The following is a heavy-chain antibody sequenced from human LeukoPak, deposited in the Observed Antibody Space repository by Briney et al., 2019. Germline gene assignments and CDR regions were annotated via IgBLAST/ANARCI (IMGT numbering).Heavy chain of an antibody. V-gene: IGHV3-21*01. CDR2: ISSSSSYI. CDR3: ARHGASMNYFDY. Sequence: GGSLRLSCAASGFTFSSYSMNWVRQAPGKGLEWVSSISSSSSYIYYADSVKGRFTISRDNAKNSLYLQMNSLRAEDTAVYYCARHGASMNYFDYWGQGTLVTVSS. D-gene: IGHD3-16*01. CDR1: GFTFSSYS. J-gene: IGHJ4*02.